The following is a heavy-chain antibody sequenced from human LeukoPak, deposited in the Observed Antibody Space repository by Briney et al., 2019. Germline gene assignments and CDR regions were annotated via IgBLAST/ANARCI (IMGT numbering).Heavy chain of an antibody. D-gene: IGHD6-13*01. J-gene: IGHJ6*03. V-gene: IGHV4-39*07. Sequence: PSETLSLTCTVSGGSISSSSYYWGWIRQPPGKGLEWIGKINHSGSTNYNPSLKSRVTISVDTSKNQFSLKLSSVTAADTAVYYCAGFRTIAAAARPKPASWYYYYMDVWGKGTTVTVSS. CDR1: GGSISSSSYY. CDR2: INHSGST. CDR3: AGFRTIAAAARPKPASWYYYYMDV.